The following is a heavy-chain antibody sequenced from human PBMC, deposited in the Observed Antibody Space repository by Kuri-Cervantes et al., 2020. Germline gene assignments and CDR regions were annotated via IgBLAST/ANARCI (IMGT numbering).Heavy chain of an antibody. V-gene: IGHV1-69*13. CDR1: GGTFSSYA. D-gene: IGHD3-9*01. J-gene: IGHJ4*02. CDR2: IIPIFGTA. Sequence: SVKVSCKASGGTFSSYAISWVRQAPGQGLEWMGGIIPIFGTANYAQKFQGRVTITADESTSTAYMELSSLRSEDTAVYYCAKDFDFDWLLRGLDYWGQGTLVTVSS. CDR3: AKDFDFDWLLRGLDY.